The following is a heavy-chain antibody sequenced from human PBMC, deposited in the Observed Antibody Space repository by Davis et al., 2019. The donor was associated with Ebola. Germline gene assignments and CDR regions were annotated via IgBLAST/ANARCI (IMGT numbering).Heavy chain of an antibody. D-gene: IGHD7-27*01. CDR2: ISTNGRST. CDR1: GFTFSHYA. Sequence: GESLKISCSASGFTFSHYAMHWVRQAPGDGLEYVSAISTNGRSTFYADSVKARFTISRDNSKNTLYLQMNSLRAGDTAVYYCVKGRSVLTADDVFDIWGQGTTVTVSS. J-gene: IGHJ3*02. V-gene: IGHV3-64D*06. CDR3: VKGRSVLTADDVFDI.